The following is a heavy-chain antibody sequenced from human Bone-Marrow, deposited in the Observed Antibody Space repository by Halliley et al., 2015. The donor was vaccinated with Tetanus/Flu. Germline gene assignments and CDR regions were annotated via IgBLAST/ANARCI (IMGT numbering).Heavy chain of an antibody. CDR3: TRKQQLAH. CDR1: GFAFADDA. J-gene: IGHJ4*02. Sequence: SLRLSCTCSGFAFADDAMGWVRQAPGKGLEWVAVIRSKNYDGTTEFAASVKGSFAISRDDSKSIAYLQMNSLKTEDTAVYYCTRKQQLAHWGQGTLVTVSS. D-gene: IGHD1-1*01. CDR2: IRSKNYDGTT. V-gene: IGHV3-49*04.